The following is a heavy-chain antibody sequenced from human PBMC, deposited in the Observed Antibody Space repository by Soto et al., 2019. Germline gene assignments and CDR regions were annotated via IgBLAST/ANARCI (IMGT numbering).Heavy chain of an antibody. V-gene: IGHV3-30*18. Sequence: PGGSLRLSCVASGFTFSSYGMHWVRQAPGKGLEWVAIISYDGSNTYYADSVKGRFTISRDNSKNTLYLQMNSLRAEDTSVYYCAKEGGLSGSYYISTSYYFDYWSQGT. CDR2: ISYDGSNT. CDR3: AKEGGLSGSYYISTSYYFDY. J-gene: IGHJ4*02. D-gene: IGHD1-26*01. CDR1: GFTFSSYG.